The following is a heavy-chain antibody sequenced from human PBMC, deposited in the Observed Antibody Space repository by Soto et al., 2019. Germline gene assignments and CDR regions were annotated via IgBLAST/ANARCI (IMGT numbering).Heavy chain of an antibody. CDR1: GFTFSDAR. CDR2: IKSKTDGGTT. J-gene: IGHJ4*02. V-gene: IGHV3-15*01. Sequence: EVQLVESGGGLVKPGESLRLSCAASGFTFSDARMTWVRQAPGKGLEWVGRIKSKTDGGTTDYAAPVKGRFTISRDDSKNTLYLQMHSLKTEDPAVYYCIGTNYGDYGAYWGQGTLVTVSS. D-gene: IGHD4-17*01. CDR3: IGTNYGDYGAY.